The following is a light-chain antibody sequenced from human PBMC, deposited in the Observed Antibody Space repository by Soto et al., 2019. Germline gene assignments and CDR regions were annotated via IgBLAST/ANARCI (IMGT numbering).Light chain of an antibody. CDR2: TNN. V-gene: IGLV1-44*01. CDR1: SSNIGSHT. J-gene: IGLJ1*01. CDR3: AAWDDSLNGYV. Sequence: QSVLTQTPSASGTPGQRVAISWSGSSSNIGSHTVNWCQQLPGTAPKLLIYTNNQLPSGVPDRFSGSKSGTSAALAISGIKSEDEADYYCAAWDDSLNGYVFGTGTKLPVL.